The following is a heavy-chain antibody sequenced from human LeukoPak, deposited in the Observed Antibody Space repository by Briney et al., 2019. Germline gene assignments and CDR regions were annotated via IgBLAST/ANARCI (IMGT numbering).Heavy chain of an antibody. V-gene: IGHV3-23*01. CDR3: AITVTSPLFDY. CDR2: ISGSGGST. CDR1: GFTFSSYA. Sequence: SGRSLSLSCAVSGFTFSSYAMSWVRQAPGKGLGWVSAISGSGGSTYYADSVKGRFSISRYNSKNTTYLQMNSLRAQDTAVYYCAITVTSPLFDYWGQGTLVTVSS. D-gene: IGHD4-17*01. J-gene: IGHJ4*02.